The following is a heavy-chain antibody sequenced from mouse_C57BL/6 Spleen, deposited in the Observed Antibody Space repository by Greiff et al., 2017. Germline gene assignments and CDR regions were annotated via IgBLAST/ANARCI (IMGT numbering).Heavy chain of an antibody. CDR3: ARDPLLLYAMDY. D-gene: IGHD2-1*01. CDR2: ISYDGSN. J-gene: IGHJ4*01. CDR1: GYSITSGYY. Sequence: EVQLQQSGPGLVKPSQSLSLTCSVTGYSITSGYYWNWIRQFPGNKLEWMGYISYDGSNNYNPSLKNRISITRDTSKNQFFLKLNSVTTEDTATYYCARDPLLLYAMDYWGQGTSVTVSS. V-gene: IGHV3-6*01.